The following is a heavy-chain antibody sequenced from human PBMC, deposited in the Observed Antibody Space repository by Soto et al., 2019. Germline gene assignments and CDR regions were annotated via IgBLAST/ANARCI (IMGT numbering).Heavy chain of an antibody. V-gene: IGHV3-21*06. D-gene: IGHD2-2*01. J-gene: IGHJ6*03. Sequence: GGSLRLSCAASRSTFSSDTMNWVRQAPGKGLEWVSSISSTSAYIYYADSVKGRFTISRDNAQNSLYLQMDRLRAEDTAIYYCARDRVVTGEMNYYYYMDVWGKGTAVTVSS. CDR2: ISSTSAYI. CDR1: RSTFSSDT. CDR3: ARDRVVTGEMNYYYYMDV.